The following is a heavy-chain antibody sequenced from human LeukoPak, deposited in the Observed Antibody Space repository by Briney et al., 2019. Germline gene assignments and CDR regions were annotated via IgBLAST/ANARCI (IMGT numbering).Heavy chain of an antibody. CDR1: GFTFSSYA. Sequence: GGSLRLSCAASGFTFSSYAMHWVRQAPGKGLEWVAVISYDGSDKYYADSVKGRSTISRDNSKNTLYLQMNSLRAGDTAVYYCARVKAGYYYYMDVWGKGTTVTVSS. CDR3: ARVKAGYYYYMDV. V-gene: IGHV3-30*14. CDR2: ISYDGSDK. J-gene: IGHJ6*03. D-gene: IGHD3-10*01.